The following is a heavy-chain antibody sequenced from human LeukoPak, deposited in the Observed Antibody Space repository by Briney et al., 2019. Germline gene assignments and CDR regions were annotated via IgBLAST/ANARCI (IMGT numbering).Heavy chain of an antibody. CDR1: GFIFKNYH. CDR3: ARARNGGWPYFDY. J-gene: IGHJ4*02. Sequence: PGGSLRLSCAGSGFIFKNYHMNWVRQAPGKGLEWVSYISSDTTDDYYADSVKGRFTISRDNARNSLYLQLNSLRVDDTAVYYCARARNGGWPYFDYWGQGTLVTVSS. CDR2: ISSDTTDD. V-gene: IGHV3-21*01. D-gene: IGHD6-19*01.